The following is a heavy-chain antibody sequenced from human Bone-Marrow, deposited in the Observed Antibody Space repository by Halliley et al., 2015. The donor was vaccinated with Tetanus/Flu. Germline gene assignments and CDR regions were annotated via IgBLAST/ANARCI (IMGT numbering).Heavy chain of an antibody. V-gene: IGHV4-4*02. J-gene: IGHJ5*02. D-gene: IGHD3-3*01. CDR3: ARGNSILGVVMGWFDP. CDR2: IHHSGST. Sequence: TLSLTCAVSGDSISNTDWWSWVRQPPGEGLEWIGEIHHSGSTNYNPSLKSRVTILVDKSKNQFSLKLNSVTAADTAIYYCARGNSILGVVMGWFDPWGQGTLDTVSS. CDR1: GDSISNTDW.